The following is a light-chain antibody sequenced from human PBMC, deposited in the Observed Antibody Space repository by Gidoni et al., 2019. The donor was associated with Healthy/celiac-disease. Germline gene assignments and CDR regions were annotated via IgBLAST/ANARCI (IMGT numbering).Light chain of an antibody. Sequence: DIQMTQSPSSLSASVVDRVTITCRASQGLGNYLAWFQQKPGKATKSLIYAASSLQSGVPSKFSGSGSGTDFTLTISSLQPEDFATYYCQQYNSYPLTFGGGTKVEIK. CDR3: QQYNSYPLT. CDR1: QGLGNY. J-gene: IGKJ4*01. V-gene: IGKV1-16*02. CDR2: AAS.